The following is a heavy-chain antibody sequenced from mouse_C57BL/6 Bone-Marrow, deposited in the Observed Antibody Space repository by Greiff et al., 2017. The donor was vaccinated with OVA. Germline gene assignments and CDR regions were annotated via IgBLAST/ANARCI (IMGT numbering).Heavy chain of an antibody. D-gene: IGHD2-1*01. V-gene: IGHV7-3*01. Sequence: DVMLVESGGGLVQPGGSLSLSCAASGFTFTDYYMSWVRQPPGKALEWLGFIRNKANGYTTQYSASVKGRFTISRDNSQSILHLQMNALRAEDSATYYCARYNGNYAMDYWGQGTSVTVSS. CDR1: GFTFTDYY. CDR3: ARYNGNYAMDY. CDR2: IRNKANGYTT. J-gene: IGHJ4*01.